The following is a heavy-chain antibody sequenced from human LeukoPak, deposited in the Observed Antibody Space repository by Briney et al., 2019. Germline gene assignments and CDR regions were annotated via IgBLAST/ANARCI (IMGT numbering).Heavy chain of an antibody. J-gene: IGHJ4*02. Sequence: GGSLRLSCAASGFTYSNYAMNWVRQAPGKGLEWVSSISGSGGNTHYADSVKGRFTISRDNSKNTLDLQMNSLRSDDTAVYYCARDRGFGELSAGYWGQGTLVTVSS. CDR3: ARDRGFGELSAGY. CDR2: ISGSGGNT. D-gene: IGHD3-10*01. CDR1: GFTYSNYA. V-gene: IGHV3-23*01.